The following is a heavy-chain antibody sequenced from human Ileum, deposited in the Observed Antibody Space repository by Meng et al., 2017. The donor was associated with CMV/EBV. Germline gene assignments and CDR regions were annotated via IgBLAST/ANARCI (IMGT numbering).Heavy chain of an antibody. Sequence: LVESGGDVVQPGGVLSLSCAASGFTFSATSMHWVRQAPGRGLEYLSAINYNGGTTYYANSVKGRFTIFRDNSKNTLYLQMGSVRHDDMALYYCATWNGQYHAYWGQGTLVTVSS. V-gene: IGHV3-64*01. J-gene: IGHJ4*02. CDR2: INYNGGTT. D-gene: IGHD1-1*01. CDR3: ATWNGQYHAY. CDR1: GFTFSATS.